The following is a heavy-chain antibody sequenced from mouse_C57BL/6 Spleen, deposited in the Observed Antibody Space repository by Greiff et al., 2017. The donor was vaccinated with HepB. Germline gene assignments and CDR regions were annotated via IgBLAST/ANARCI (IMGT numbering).Heavy chain of an antibody. CDR3: TRFYDVYGYYAMDY. CDR1: GYTFTDYE. V-gene: IGHV1-15*01. CDR2: IDPETGGT. Sequence: VQLQESGAELVRPGASVTLSCKASGYTFTDYEMHWVKQTPVHGLEWIGAIDPETGGTAYNQKFKGKAILTADKSSSTAYMELRSLTSEDSAVYYCTRFYDVYGYYAMDYWGQGTSVTVSS. J-gene: IGHJ4*01. D-gene: IGHD2-3*01.